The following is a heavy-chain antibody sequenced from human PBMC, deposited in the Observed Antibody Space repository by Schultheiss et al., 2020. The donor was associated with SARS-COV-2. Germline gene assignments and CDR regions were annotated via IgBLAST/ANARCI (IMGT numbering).Heavy chain of an antibody. CDR2: ISGSGGST. V-gene: IGHV3-11*04. Sequence: GGSLRLSCKGSGFTFSDYYMSWIRQAPGKGLEWVSAISGSGGSTYYADSVKGRFTISRDNAKNSLFLQMNSLRAEDTAVYYCLYGMDVWGQGTTVTVSS. J-gene: IGHJ6*02. CDR3: LYGMDV. CDR1: GFTFSDYY.